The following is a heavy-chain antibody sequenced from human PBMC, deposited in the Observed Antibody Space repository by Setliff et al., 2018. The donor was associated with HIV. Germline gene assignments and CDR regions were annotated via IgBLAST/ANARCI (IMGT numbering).Heavy chain of an antibody. J-gene: IGHJ4*02. V-gene: IGHV3-21*01. D-gene: IGHD4-17*01. CDR2: ISSSSSYI. CDR1: GFTFSSYA. Sequence: KPGGSLRLSCVASGFTFSSYAISWVRQAPGKGLEWVSSISSSSSYIYYADSLKGRFTISRDNARNSLYLQVNSLRAEDTAVYYCARNGDYEWVGGDYYFDFWGQGTLVTVSS. CDR3: ARNGDYEWVGGDYYFDF.